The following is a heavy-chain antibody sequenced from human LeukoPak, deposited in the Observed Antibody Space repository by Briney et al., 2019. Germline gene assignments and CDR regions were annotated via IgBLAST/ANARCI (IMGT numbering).Heavy chain of an antibody. CDR3: ARCPYDSTGYYSVPSHLDY. CDR1: GGSINSYY. J-gene: IGHJ4*02. CDR2: IKQDGSAK. Sequence: PSETLSLTCSVSGGSINSYYWGWVRQPAGKGLEWVAHIKQDGSAKYYVDSLRGRFSISRDNVKNSLFLQMNSLSAEDTAVYYCARCPYDSTGYYSVPSHLDYWGQGTLVTGSS. V-gene: IGHV3-7*01. D-gene: IGHD3-22*01.